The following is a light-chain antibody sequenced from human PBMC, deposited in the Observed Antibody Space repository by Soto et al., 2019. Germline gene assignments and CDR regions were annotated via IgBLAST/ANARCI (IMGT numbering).Light chain of an antibody. J-gene: IGKJ1*01. CDR2: GAS. Sequence: EIVLTQSPATLSVSPGERATLSCRASQSVSSSYLAWYQQKPGQAPRLLIYGASTRATGIPARFSGSGSGTEFTLTISRLQPEDFAVYYCQQYNHWPGTFGQGTNVEIK. CDR1: QSVSSSY. CDR3: QQYNHWPGT. V-gene: IGKV3-15*01.